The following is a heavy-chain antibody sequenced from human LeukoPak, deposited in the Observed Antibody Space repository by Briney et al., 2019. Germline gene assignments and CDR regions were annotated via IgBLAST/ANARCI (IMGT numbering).Heavy chain of an antibody. CDR2: ISSNGGST. V-gene: IGHV3-64*01. CDR1: GFTFSRYA. Sequence: PGGSLRLSCEASGFTFSRYAMYWVRQAPGKGLEYVSAISSNGGSTHYANSVMGRFTISRDNSNNTLYLHMGSLRADDMAVYYCVLERDRTFDYWGQGTLVTVSS. D-gene: IGHD5-24*01. J-gene: IGHJ4*02. CDR3: VLERDRTFDY.